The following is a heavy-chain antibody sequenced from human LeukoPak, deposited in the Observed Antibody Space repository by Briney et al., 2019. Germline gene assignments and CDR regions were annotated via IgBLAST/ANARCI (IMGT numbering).Heavy chain of an antibody. CDR1: GFTFSNFA. V-gene: IGHV3-64*01. CDR2: IRSTGGST. CDR3: AKPARTDYADY. Sequence: GGSLRLSCAASGFTFSNFAIHWVRQAPGKGLEFVSGIRSTGGSTYYANSAKGRFTISRDNSKNTLYLQMNSLRAEDTAVYYCAKPARTDYADYWGQGTLVTVSS. D-gene: IGHD1-14*01. J-gene: IGHJ4*02.